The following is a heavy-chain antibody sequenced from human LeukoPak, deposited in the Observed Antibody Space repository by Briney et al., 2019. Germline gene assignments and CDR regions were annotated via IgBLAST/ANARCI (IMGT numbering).Heavy chain of an antibody. CDR3: ARFDRVIAAAGRNWFDP. J-gene: IGHJ5*02. V-gene: IGHV1-8*01. CDR1: GYTFTSYD. Sequence: ASVKVSCKASGYTFTSYDINWVRQATGQGLEWMGWMNPNSGNTGYAQKFQGRVTMTRNTSISTAYMELSSLRSEDTAVYYCARFDRVIAAAGRNWFDPWGQGTLVTVSS. CDR2: MNPNSGNT. D-gene: IGHD6-13*01.